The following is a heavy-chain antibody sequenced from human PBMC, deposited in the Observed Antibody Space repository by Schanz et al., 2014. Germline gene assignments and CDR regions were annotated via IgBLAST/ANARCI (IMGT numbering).Heavy chain of an antibody. V-gene: IGHV1-2*02. CDR2: INPNSGAT. J-gene: IGHJ5*01. CDR1: GYRFIGYY. Sequence: QVQLLQSGAEVKKPGASVKVSCKASGYRFIGYYVHWVRQAPGQGLEWLGWINPNSGATSSAQKFQGRVTMTRDTSISTVYMELTRLTFDDTAIYYCARDSDVSKYNLFDSWGQGTLVTVSS. CDR3: ARDSDVSKYNLFDS.